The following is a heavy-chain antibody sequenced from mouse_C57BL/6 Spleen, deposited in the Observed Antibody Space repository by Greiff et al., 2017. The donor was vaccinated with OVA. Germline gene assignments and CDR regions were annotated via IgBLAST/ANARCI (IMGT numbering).Heavy chain of an antibody. CDR2: IYPGDGDT. CDR3: AREGLRRGVYAMDY. CDR1: GYAFSSSW. D-gene: IGHD2-4*01. Sequence: QVQLKQSGPELVKPGASVKISCKASGYAFSSSWMNWVKQRPGKGLEWIGRIYPGDGDTNYNGKFKGKATLTADKSSSTAYMQLSSLTSEDSAVYFCAREGLRRGVYAMDYWGQGTSVTVSS. V-gene: IGHV1-82*01. J-gene: IGHJ4*01.